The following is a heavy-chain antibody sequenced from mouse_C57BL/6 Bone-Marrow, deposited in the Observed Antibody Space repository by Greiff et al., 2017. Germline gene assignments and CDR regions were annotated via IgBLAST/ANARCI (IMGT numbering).Heavy chain of an antibody. CDR2: IYWDDDK. J-gene: IGHJ3*01. CDR3: ARDYYGSSAFAY. Sequence: QVTLKVSGPGLLQSSQTLSLTCSFSGFSLSTSGMGVSWIRQPSGKGLEWLAHIYWDDDKRYNPSLKSRLTISKDTSRNQVFLKITSVDTADTATYYCARDYYGSSAFAYWGQGTLVTVSA. CDR1: GFSLSTSGMG. D-gene: IGHD1-1*01. V-gene: IGHV8-12*01.